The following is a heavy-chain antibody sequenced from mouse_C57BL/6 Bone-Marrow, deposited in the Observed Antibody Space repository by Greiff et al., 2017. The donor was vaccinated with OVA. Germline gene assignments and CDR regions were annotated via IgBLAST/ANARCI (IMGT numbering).Heavy chain of an antibody. CDR1: GYTFTRYW. CDR2: IHPSDTAT. V-gene: IGHV1-74*01. CDR3: AILGRSGY. Sequence: QVQLQQPGAELVKPGASVKVSCKASGYTFTRYWMQSVTPSPFQGLVFILRIHPSDTATNYNQKFKGKATLTVDKSSSTAYMQLSSLTSEDSAVYYCAILGRSGYWGQGTTLTVSS. D-gene: IGHD3-3*01. J-gene: IGHJ2*01.